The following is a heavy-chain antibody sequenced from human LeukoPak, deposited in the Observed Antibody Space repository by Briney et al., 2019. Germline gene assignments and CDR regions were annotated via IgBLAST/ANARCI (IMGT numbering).Heavy chain of an antibody. CDR3: TRDRDFAVADFDY. J-gene: IGHJ4*02. V-gene: IGHV1-2*02. D-gene: IGHD6-19*01. Sequence: GASVKVSCKASGYTFTGYYMHWVRQAPGQGPEWMGWINPNSGGTNYAQKFQGRVTMTRDTSISTAYMELSRLRSDDTAVYYCTRDRDFAVADFDYWGQGTLVTVSS. CDR1: GYTFTGYY. CDR2: INPNSGGT.